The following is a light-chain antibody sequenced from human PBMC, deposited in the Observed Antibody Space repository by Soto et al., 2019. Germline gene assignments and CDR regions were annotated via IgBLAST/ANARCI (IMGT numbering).Light chain of an antibody. Sequence: QSVLAQPASVSGSPGQSITISCTGTSSDVGNYIFVSRYRQHPGKAPKLMIYDINNRPSGVSNRFSGSKSGNTASLTISGLQAEDEADYYCVSYTTSASDVFGTGTKVTVL. V-gene: IGLV2-14*01. CDR2: DIN. J-gene: IGLJ1*01. CDR3: VSYTTSASDV. CDR1: SSDVGNYIF.